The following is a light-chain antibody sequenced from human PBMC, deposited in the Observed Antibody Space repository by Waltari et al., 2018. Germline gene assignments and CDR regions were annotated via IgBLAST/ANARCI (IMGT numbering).Light chain of an antibody. J-gene: IGLJ3*02. CDR1: SYNIGSNT. CDR2: NNN. V-gene: IGLV1-44*01. Sequence: QPVLIQPPSASGTLGQRVTITCSGSSYNIGSNTANWYQQFPGAAPKIFIYNNNLRPCGVPVRFSGSKSGTAASLAISGLQSEDEADYYCAAWDDSVNAWLFGGGAKLTVL. CDR3: AAWDDSVNAWL.